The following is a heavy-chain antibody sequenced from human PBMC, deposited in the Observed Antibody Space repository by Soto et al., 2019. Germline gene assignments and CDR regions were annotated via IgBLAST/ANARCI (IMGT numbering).Heavy chain of an antibody. J-gene: IGHJ4*02. Sequence: QVQLQQWGAGLLKPSETLSLTCAVYGGSFSGYYWSWIRQPPGKGLEWIGEINHSGSTNYNPSLKSRVTISVDTSKNQFSLKLRSVTAADTAVYYCARRPGYCSGGSCYSGRFGLDYWGQGTLVTVSS. CDR1: GGSFSGYY. D-gene: IGHD2-15*01. V-gene: IGHV4-34*01. CDR3: ARRPGYCSGGSCYSGRFGLDY. CDR2: INHSGST.